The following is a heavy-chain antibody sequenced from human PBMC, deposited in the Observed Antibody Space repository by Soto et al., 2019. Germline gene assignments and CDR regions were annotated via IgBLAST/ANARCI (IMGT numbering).Heavy chain of an antibody. CDR1: GGTFSSYA. D-gene: IGHD1-26*01. CDR3: ASLIVGATTGGYYYYGMDV. J-gene: IGHJ6*02. Sequence: QVQLVQSGAEVKKPGSSVKVSCKASGGTFSSYAISWVRQAPGQGLEWMGGIIPIFGTANYAQKFQGRVTITADKSTSTAYMELSSLRSEDTAVYYCASLIVGATTGGYYYYGMDVWGQGTTVTVSS. CDR2: IIPIFGTA. V-gene: IGHV1-69*06.